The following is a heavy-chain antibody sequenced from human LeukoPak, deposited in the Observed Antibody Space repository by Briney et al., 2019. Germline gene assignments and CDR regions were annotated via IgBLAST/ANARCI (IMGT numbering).Heavy chain of an antibody. J-gene: IGHJ5*02. V-gene: IGHV4-39*07. CDR3: ARGRGYQLLFIRHNWFDP. D-gene: IGHD2-2*01. CDR1: GGSISSGSYY. Sequence: PSETLSLTCTVSGGSISSGSYYWSWIRQPPGKGLEWIGEINHSGSTNYNPSLKSRVTISVDTSKNQFSLKLSSVTAADTAVYYCARGRGYQLLFIRHNWFDPWGQGTLVTVSS. CDR2: INHSGST.